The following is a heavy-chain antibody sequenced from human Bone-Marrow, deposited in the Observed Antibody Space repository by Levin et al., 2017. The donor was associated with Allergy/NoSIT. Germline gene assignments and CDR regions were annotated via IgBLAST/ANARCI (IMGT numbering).Heavy chain of an antibody. CDR1: GYSFTNYD. V-gene: IGHV1-8*01. CDR3: ARGTLRWFDP. D-gene: IGHD2-15*01. CDR2: INPNSGNT. Sequence: ASVKVSCKASGYSFTNYDVHWVRQVPGQGLEWMGSINPNSGNTAYAQTFQGRVTMTRNTSIRTAYMELSSLKSQDTGVYYCARGTLRWFDPWGQGTLITVSS. J-gene: IGHJ5*02.